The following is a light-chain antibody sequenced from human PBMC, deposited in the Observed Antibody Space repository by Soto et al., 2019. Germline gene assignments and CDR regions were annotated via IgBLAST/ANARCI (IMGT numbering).Light chain of an antibody. J-gene: IGKJ1*01. Sequence: DNFLNQSPGTVSLSPGEGATLSCRASRGVSANYLALYQQKPGQAPTLLIYGASIRAAGIPDRFSGSGSGTDFTLTIRRLEPEDFAVYYCQQYGSSPRTFGQGTKVDIK. CDR2: GAS. V-gene: IGKV3-20*01. CDR1: RGVSANY. CDR3: QQYGSSPRT.